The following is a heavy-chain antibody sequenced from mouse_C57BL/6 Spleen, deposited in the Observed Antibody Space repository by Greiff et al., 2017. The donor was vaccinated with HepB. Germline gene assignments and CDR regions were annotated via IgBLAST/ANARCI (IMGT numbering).Heavy chain of an antibody. J-gene: IGHJ4*01. V-gene: IGHV5-17*01. D-gene: IGHD4-1*01. Sequence: EVKLVESGGGLVKPGGSLKLSCAASGFTFSDYGMNWVRQAPEKGLEWVAYISSGSSTIYYADTVKGRFTISRDNAKNTLFLQMTSLRSEDTAMYYCARGLTGTRYYAMDYWGQGTSVTVSS. CDR3: ARGLTGTRYYAMDY. CDR2: ISSGSSTI. CDR1: GFTFSDYG.